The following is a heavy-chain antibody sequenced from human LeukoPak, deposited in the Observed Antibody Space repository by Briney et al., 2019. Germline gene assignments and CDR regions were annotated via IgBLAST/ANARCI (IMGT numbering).Heavy chain of an antibody. CDR1: GFTFDDYV. CDR3: AKGGYTYGGRLFDY. Sequence: GGSLRLSCAASGFTFDDYVMHWVRQAPGKGLEWVSFISGDGGATYYADSAKGRFTISRDNGRKSLYLQMHSLRTEDTALYYCAKGGYTYGGRLFDYWGQGTLVTVSS. CDR2: ISGDGGAT. D-gene: IGHD5-18*01. J-gene: IGHJ4*02. V-gene: IGHV3-43*02.